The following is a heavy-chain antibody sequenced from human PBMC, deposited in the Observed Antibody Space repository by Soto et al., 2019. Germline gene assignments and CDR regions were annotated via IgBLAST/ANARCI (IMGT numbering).Heavy chain of an antibody. V-gene: IGHV4-59*08. Sequence: QVQLQESGPGLVKPWETLSLTCTVSGNSIGDYYWSWFRQSPGKGLEWIGYIYGSGSTNYNPSLKSLVTISADTSTNQFSLTLTSVTAADTAVYYCARRRIGDYWGQGTPITVSS. J-gene: IGHJ4*02. D-gene: IGHD3-3*01. CDR1: GNSIGDYY. CDR2: IYGSGST. CDR3: ARRRIGDY.